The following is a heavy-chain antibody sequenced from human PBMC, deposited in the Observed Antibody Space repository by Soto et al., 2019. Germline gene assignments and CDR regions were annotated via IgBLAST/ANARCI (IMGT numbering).Heavy chain of an antibody. CDR2: ISGSGGST. V-gene: IGHV3-23*01. Sequence: GGSLRLSCAASGFTFSSYGMSWVRQAPGKGPEWVSAISGSGGSTYYADSVKGRFTISRDNSKNTLYLQMNSLRAEDTAVYYCVIDYYGMDVWGQGTTVTVSS. J-gene: IGHJ6*02. CDR3: VIDYYGMDV. CDR1: GFTFSSYG.